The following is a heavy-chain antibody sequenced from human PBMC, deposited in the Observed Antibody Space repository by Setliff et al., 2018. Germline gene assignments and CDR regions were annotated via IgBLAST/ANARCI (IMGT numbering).Heavy chain of an antibody. V-gene: IGHV4-59*01. D-gene: IGHD2-2*02. J-gene: IGHJ4*02. CDR3: ANIPAGGTYLPSFKRLRHY. Sequence: NPSETLSLTCTVSGGSISDYYWSWIRQAPGKGLEWIGYIYYGGSTNYNPSLNSRVAISVDTSENQFSLRLNSVTAADTAVYYCANIPAGGTYLPSFKRLRHYWGQGTLVTVSS. CDR2: IYYGGST. CDR1: GGSISDYY.